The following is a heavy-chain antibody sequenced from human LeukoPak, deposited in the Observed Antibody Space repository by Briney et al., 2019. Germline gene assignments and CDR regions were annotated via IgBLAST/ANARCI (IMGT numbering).Heavy chain of an antibody. Sequence: GGSLRLSCTASGFFFSNYAMNWVRQASGKGLEWVSTITFSGGSTYYADSVKGRFTISRDNSKSTLYLQMNSVRAEDTAVYYCAKDRSRWEVIFYFDSWGQGTRVTVSS. J-gene: IGHJ4*02. CDR1: GFFFSNYA. V-gene: IGHV3-23*01. D-gene: IGHD1-26*01. CDR3: AKDRSRWEVIFYFDS. CDR2: ITFSGGST.